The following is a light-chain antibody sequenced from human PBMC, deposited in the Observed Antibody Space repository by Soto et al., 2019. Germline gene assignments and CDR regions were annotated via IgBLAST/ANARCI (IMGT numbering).Light chain of an antibody. V-gene: IGLV2-14*01. Sequence: QSALTQPASVSGSPGQSITISCTGTSSDVGSYNYVSWHQQHPGQAPKLIIYGVTNRASDIPDRFSASKSGNTASLTISGLQAGDEADYYCSSYRSSSTYVFGTGTKLTVL. CDR2: GVT. CDR3: SSYRSSSTYV. J-gene: IGLJ1*01. CDR1: SSDVGSYNY.